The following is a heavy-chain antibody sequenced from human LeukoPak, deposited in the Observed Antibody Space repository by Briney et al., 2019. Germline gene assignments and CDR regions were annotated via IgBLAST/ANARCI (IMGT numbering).Heavy chain of an antibody. D-gene: IGHD3-22*01. CDR1: GYTLTELS. J-gene: IGHJ4*02. V-gene: IGHV1-24*01. CDR2: FDPEDGET. Sequence: GASVKVSCKVSGYTLTELSMHWVRQAPGKGLEWMGGFDPEDGETIYAQKFQGRVTMTEDTSTDTAYMELSSLGSEDTAVYYCATLDSSGCYRDYWGQGTLVTVSS. CDR3: ATLDSSGCYRDY.